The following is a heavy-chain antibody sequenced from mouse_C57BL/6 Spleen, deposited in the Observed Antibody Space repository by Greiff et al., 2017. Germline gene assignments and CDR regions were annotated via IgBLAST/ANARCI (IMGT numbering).Heavy chain of an antibody. CDR3: ARDRDYGSSYGDFDY. CDR1: GYSITSGYY. CDR2: ISYDGSN. J-gene: IGHJ2*01. V-gene: IGHV3-6*01. D-gene: IGHD1-1*01. Sequence: ESGPGLVKPSQSLSLTCSVTGYSITSGYYWNWIRQFPGNKLEWMGYISYDGSNNYNPSLKNRISITRDTSKNQFFLKLNSVTTEDTATYYCARDRDYGSSYGDFDYWGQGTTLTVSS.